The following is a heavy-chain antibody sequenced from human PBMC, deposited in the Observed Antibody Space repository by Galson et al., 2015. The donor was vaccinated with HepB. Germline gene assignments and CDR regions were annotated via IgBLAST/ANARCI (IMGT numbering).Heavy chain of an antibody. CDR1: GFTVTNNF. CDR2: ISSSSSYI. CDR3: ARGPSGGWYLNWFDP. D-gene: IGHD6-19*01. J-gene: IGHJ5*02. V-gene: IGHV3-21*01. Sequence: SLRLSCAASGFTVTNNFTNWVRQAPGKGLEWVSSISSSSSYIYYADSVKGRFTISRDNAKNSLYLQMNSLRAEDTAVYYCARGPSGGWYLNWFDPWGQGTLVTVSS.